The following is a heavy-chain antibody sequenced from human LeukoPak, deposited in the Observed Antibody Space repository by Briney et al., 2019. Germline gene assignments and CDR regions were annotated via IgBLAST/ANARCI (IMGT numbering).Heavy chain of an antibody. D-gene: IGHD4-23*01. V-gene: IGHV4-39*07. CDR3: VAPIQEQPDGSVGGGNSNYYYYYGMDV. Sequence: SETLSLTCTVSGGSISSGGYYWGWIRQPPGKGLEWIGSIYYSGSTYYNPSLKSRVTISVDTSKNQFSLKLSSVTAADTAVYYCVAPIQEQPDGSVGGGNSNYYYYYGMDVWGQGTTVTVSS. J-gene: IGHJ6*02. CDR2: IYYSGST. CDR1: GGSISSGGYY.